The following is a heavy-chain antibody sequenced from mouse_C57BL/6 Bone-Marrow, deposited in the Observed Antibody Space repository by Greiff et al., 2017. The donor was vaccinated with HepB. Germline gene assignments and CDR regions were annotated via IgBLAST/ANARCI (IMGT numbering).Heavy chain of an antibody. CDR2: ISDGGSYT. V-gene: IGHV5-4*01. CDR1: GFTFSSYA. J-gene: IGHJ3*01. Sequence: EVKLMESGGGLVKPGGSLKLSCAASGFTFSSYAMSWVRQTPEKRLEWVATISDGGSYTYYPDNVKGRFTISRDNAKNNLYLQMSHLKSEDTAMYYCARDRLKAWFAYWGQGTLVTVSA. CDR3: ARDRLKAWFAY.